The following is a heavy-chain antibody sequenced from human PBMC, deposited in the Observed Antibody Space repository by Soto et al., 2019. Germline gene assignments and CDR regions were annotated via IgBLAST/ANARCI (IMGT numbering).Heavy chain of an antibody. J-gene: IGHJ4*02. CDR3: AKDPNDYGDFPYFDY. D-gene: IGHD4-17*01. CDR2: INPNSGGT. V-gene: IGHV1-2*02. CDR1: GYTFTGYY. Sequence: ASVKVSCKASGYTFTGYYMHWVRQAPGQGLEWMGWINPNSGGTNYAQKFQGRVTMTRDTSISTAYMELSRLRAEDTAVYYCAKDPNDYGDFPYFDYWGQGTLVTVSS.